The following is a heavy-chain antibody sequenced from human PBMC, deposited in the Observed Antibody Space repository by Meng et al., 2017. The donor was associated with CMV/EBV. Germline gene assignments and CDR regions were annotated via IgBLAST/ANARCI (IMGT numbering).Heavy chain of an antibody. V-gene: IGHV3-30*04. J-gene: IGHJ4*02. CDR3: ARDCSSSGDY. CDR1: GFTFSSYT. CDR2: ISYDGSNK. Sequence: LSCTASGFTFSSYTMHWVRQAPGKGLEWVAVISYDGSNKYYADSVKGRFTISRDNSKNTLSLQMNSLRAEDTAVYYCARDCSSSGDYWGQGTLVTVSS. D-gene: IGHD6-13*01.